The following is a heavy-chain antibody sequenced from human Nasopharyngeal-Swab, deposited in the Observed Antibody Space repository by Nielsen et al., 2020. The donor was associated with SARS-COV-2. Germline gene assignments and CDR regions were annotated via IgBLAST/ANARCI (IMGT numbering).Heavy chain of an antibody. J-gene: IGHJ6*02. D-gene: IGHD3-10*01. Sequence: LKISCAASGFTFSRYEMNWVRQAPGKGLEWVSYISSSGSTIYYADSVKGRFTISRDNAKNSLYLQMNSLRAEDTAVYYCAIRGYGSGSYRLYYYYGMDVWGQGTTVTVSS. V-gene: IGHV3-48*03. CDR2: ISSSGSTI. CDR3: AIRGYGSGSYRLYYYYGMDV. CDR1: GFTFSRYE.